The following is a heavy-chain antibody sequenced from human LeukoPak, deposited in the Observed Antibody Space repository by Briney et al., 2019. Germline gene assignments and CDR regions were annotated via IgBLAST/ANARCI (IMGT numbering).Heavy chain of an antibody. J-gene: IGHJ5*02. CDR3: ATLGDYDILTGYCT. V-gene: IGHV1-24*01. CDR2: FDPEDDET. D-gene: IGHD3-9*01. CDR1: GYTLTELS. Sequence: ASAKVSCKVSGYTLTELSMHCVRQAPGKGLEWMGGFDPEDDETIYAQKFQGRVTMTEDTSTDTAYMELSSLRSEDTAVYYCATLGDYDILTGYCTWGQGTLVTVSS.